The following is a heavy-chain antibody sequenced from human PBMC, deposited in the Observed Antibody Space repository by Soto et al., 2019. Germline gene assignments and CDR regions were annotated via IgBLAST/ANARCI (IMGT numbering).Heavy chain of an antibody. D-gene: IGHD3-3*01. Sequence: PSETLSLTCTVSGGSIRNFHWSWIRQPPGKGLEWIGHIFYTGTTTCNRSLESRLTMSVDTSKSQFSLRLSSVTAADTAVYYCAALYNTSPFFDHWGQGTLVTVSS. CDR1: GGSIRNFH. J-gene: IGHJ4*02. CDR3: AALYNTSPFFDH. V-gene: IGHV4-59*01. CDR2: IFYTGTT.